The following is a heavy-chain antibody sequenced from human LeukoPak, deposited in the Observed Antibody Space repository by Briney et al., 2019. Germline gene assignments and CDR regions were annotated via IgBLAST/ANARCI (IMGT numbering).Heavy chain of an antibody. J-gene: IGHJ3*02. Sequence: SETLSLTCTVSGGSIRSYYWSWIRQPPGKGLEWIGYIYHSGSTNYNPSLKSRVTISVDTSKNQFSLKLSSVTAADTAVYYCARTAVAGTGAFDIWGQGTMVTVSS. CDR3: ARTAVAGTGAFDI. CDR1: GGSIRSYY. D-gene: IGHD6-19*01. V-gene: IGHV4-4*09. CDR2: IYHSGST.